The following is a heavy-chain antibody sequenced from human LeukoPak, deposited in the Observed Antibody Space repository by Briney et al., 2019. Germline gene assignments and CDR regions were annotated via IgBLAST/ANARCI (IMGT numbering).Heavy chain of an antibody. Sequence: SETLSLTCTVSGGSISSGDYYWSWIRQPPGKGLEWIGYIYYSGSTYYNPSLKSRVTISVDTSKNRFSLKLSSVTAADTVVYYCATHSSGYDSGNDAFDIWGQGTMVTVSS. CDR2: IYYSGST. J-gene: IGHJ3*02. CDR3: ATHSSGYDSGNDAFDI. CDR1: GGSISSGDYY. V-gene: IGHV4-30-4*08. D-gene: IGHD3-22*01.